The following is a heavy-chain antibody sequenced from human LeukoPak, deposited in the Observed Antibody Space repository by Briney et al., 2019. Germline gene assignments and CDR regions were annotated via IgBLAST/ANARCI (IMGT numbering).Heavy chain of an antibody. Sequence: RPGGSLRLSCAASGFRFDDYGMSWVRHVPGKGLEWVSGTNWDGASTGYADSVKGRFTISRDNVKNFLYLQMNSLRVEDTALYFCGRVYCSTTSCYDYYDYYMDVWGKGNTVTVSS. CDR2: TNWDGAST. CDR3: GRVYCSTTSCYDYYDYYMDV. V-gene: IGHV3-20*04. J-gene: IGHJ6*03. CDR1: GFRFDDYG. D-gene: IGHD2-2*01.